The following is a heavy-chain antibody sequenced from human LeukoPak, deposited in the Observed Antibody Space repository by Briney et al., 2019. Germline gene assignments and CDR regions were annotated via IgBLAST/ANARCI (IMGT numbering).Heavy chain of an antibody. D-gene: IGHD6-6*01. Sequence: GGSLRLSCAASGLTFSSYAMSWVRQAPGKGLEWVSSISSSSSYIYYADSVKGRFTISRDNAKNSLYLQMNSLRAEDTAVYYCARDTQLLDAFDIWGQGTMVTVSS. CDR3: ARDTQLLDAFDI. CDR2: ISSSSSYI. V-gene: IGHV3-21*01. J-gene: IGHJ3*02. CDR1: GLTFSSYA.